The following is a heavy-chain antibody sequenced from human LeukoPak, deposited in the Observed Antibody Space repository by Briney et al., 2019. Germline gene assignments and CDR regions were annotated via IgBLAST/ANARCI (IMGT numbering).Heavy chain of an antibody. V-gene: IGHV3-74*01. D-gene: IGHD6-13*01. Sequence: GGSLRLSCAASGFTFSRYYMHWVRQAPGKGLVWVSRINSEGSSRTYADSVKGRFTISRDNAKNTLYLQMNSLKVEDTAVYYCTRVFVGDEYSSSGYWGQGTLVTVSS. CDR1: GFTFSRYY. J-gene: IGHJ4*02. CDR2: INSEGSSR. CDR3: TRVFVGDEYSSSGY.